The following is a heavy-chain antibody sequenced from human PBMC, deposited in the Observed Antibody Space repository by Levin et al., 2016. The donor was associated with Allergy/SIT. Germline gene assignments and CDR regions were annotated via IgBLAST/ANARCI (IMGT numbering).Heavy chain of an antibody. CDR3: ARGGRYYESLYYMDV. CDR1: GGSFSSSGYY. Sequence: SETLSLTCTVSGGSFSSSGYYWSWIRQPAGKGLEWIGRIYTSGTTNYNPSLKGRVTISVDTSKNQFSLKLTSVTAADTAVYYCARGGRYYESLYYMDVWGKGTTVTVSS. CDR2: IYTSGTT. J-gene: IGHJ6*03. V-gene: IGHV4-61*02. D-gene: IGHD3-10*01.